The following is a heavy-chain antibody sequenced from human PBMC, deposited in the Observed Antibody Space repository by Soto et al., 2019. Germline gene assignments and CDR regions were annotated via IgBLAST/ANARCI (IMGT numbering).Heavy chain of an antibody. D-gene: IGHD6-19*01. CDR3: ARVRTPSVEWLVDYYFDY. V-gene: IGHV1-2*02. Sequence: GASVKVSCKASGYTFTGYYMHWVRQAPGRGLEWMGWINPNSGGTNYAQKFQGRVTMTRDTSISTAYMELSRLRSDDTAVYYCARVRTPSVEWLVDYYFDYWGQGTLVTVSS. CDR2: INPNSGGT. J-gene: IGHJ4*02. CDR1: GYTFTGYY.